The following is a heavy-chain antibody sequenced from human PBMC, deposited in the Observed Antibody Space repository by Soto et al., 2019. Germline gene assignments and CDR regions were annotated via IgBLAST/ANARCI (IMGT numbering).Heavy chain of an antibody. Sequence: SQTLSLTCAVAGGSSSSSNWWSWVRQPPGKGLEWIGEIYHSGSTNYNPSLKSRVTRSVDKSKNQFSLKLSSVTAADTAVYYCARSRTYYYGSGRSLPPDHEFAYWGKGTLVTVSS. J-gene: IGHJ4*02. CDR1: GGSSSSSNW. CDR2: IYHSGST. D-gene: IGHD3-10*01. CDR3: ARSRTYYYGSGRSLPPDHEFAY. V-gene: IGHV4-4*02.